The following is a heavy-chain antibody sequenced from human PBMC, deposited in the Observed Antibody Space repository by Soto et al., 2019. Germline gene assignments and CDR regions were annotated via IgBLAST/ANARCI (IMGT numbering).Heavy chain of an antibody. J-gene: IGHJ6*03. Sequence: GGSLRLSCAASGFTFRSYGMHWVRQAPGKGLEWVAVISYDGSNKYYADSVKGRFTISRDNSKNTLYLQMNSLRAEDTAVYYCAKDLAIFGVVGSYYMDVWGKGTTVTVSS. V-gene: IGHV3-30*18. CDR3: AKDLAIFGVVGSYYMDV. CDR2: ISYDGSNK. CDR1: GFTFRSYG. D-gene: IGHD3-3*01.